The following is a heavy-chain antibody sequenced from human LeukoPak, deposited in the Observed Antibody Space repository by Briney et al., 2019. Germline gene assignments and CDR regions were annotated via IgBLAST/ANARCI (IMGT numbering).Heavy chain of an antibody. CDR2: INHSGST. CDR3: ARFTFGGVIVPS. Sequence: SETLSLTCAVYGGSFSGYYWSWIRQPPGKGLEWIGEINHSGSTSYNPSLKSRVTISVDTSKNQFSLKLSSVTAADTAVYYCARFTFGGVIVPSWGQGTLVTVSS. V-gene: IGHV4-34*01. D-gene: IGHD3-16*02. J-gene: IGHJ4*02. CDR1: GGSFSGYY.